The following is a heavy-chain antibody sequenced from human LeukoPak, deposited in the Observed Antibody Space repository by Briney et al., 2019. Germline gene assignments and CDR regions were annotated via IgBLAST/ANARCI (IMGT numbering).Heavy chain of an antibody. Sequence: SQTLSLTCAISGYSLSSNSAAWNWIRQSPSRGLEWLGSTYYRSKWYNDYAVSVKSRITINPDTSKNQFSLQLNSVTPEDTAVYYCARDMMAFGGVIVPWGMDVWGQGTTVTVSS. CDR2: TYYRSKWYN. CDR1: GYSLSSNSAA. V-gene: IGHV6-1*01. J-gene: IGHJ6*02. CDR3: ARDMMAFGGVIVPWGMDV. D-gene: IGHD3-16*02.